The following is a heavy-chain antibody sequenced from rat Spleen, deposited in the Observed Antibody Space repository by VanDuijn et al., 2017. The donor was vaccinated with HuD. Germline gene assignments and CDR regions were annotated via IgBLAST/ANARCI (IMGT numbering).Heavy chain of an antibody. CDR3: TRRTGSYDHFDY. V-gene: IGHV5-7*01. J-gene: IGHJ2*01. D-gene: IGHD5-1*01. CDR1: GFTFSDYY. Sequence: EVQLVESDGGLVQPGRSLKLSCAASGFTFSDYYMAWVRRAPTKGLEWVATISYDGSSTNYRDSVKGRFTISRDNAKSTLYLQMDSLRSEDTATYYCTRRTGSYDHFDYWGQGVMVTVSS. CDR2: ISYDGSST.